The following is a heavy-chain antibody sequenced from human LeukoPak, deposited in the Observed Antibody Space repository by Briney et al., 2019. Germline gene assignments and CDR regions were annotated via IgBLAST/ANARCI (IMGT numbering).Heavy chain of an antibody. V-gene: IGHV3-73*01. Sequence: PGGSLILSCAASGFSFSDSAIHWVRQASGKGPEWVGRIRSKANNYAPAYAASVKGRVTVSRDDSKNTAYLQVNSLTAEDTAIYYCTRHVEESGGYFDLWGRGSLVTVSS. CDR1: GFSFSDSA. J-gene: IGHJ2*01. CDR3: TRHVEESGGYFDL. D-gene: IGHD3-10*01. CDR2: IRSKANNYAP.